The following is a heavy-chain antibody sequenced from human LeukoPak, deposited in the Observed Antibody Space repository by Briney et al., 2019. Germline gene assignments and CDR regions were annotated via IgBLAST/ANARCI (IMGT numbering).Heavy chain of an antibody. D-gene: IGHD6-19*01. CDR3: AHYYSSGWYGNWFDP. V-gene: IGHV2-5*02. Sequence: SGPTLVNPTQTLTLTCTFSGFSLSTSGVGVGWIRQPPGKALEWLALIYWDDDKRYSPSLKSRLTITRDTSKNQVVLTMTNMDPVDTATYYCAHYYSSGWYGNWFDPWGQGTLVTVSS. CDR1: GFSLSTSGVG. J-gene: IGHJ5*02. CDR2: IYWDDDK.